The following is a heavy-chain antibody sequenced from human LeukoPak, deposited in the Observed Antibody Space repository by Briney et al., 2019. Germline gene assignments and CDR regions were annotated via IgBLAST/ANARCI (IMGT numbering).Heavy chain of an antibody. J-gene: IGHJ4*02. CDR3: ARSRYSPYLFDY. CDR2: IKQDGSEK. D-gene: IGHD2-21*01. CDR1: GFTFISYW. Sequence: PGGSLRLSCAASGFTFISYWMSWVRQAPGKGLEWVANIKQDGSEKYYVDSVKGRFTISRDNAKNSLYLQMNSLRAEDTAVYYCARSRYSPYLFDYWGQGTLVTVSS. V-gene: IGHV3-7*01.